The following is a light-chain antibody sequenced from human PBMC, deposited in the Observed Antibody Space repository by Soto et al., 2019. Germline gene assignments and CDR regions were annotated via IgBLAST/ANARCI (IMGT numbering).Light chain of an antibody. V-gene: IGKV1-5*01. CDR2: DAS. CDR1: QSISSW. Sequence: DIQMTRSPSTLSASVGYRVTITCRASQSISSWLAWYQQKPGKAPKLLIYDASRLESGVPSRFSGTASGTEFTLTISSLQPDDFATYYCQQYNSYPWTFGQGTKVQIK. CDR3: QQYNSYPWT. J-gene: IGKJ1*01.